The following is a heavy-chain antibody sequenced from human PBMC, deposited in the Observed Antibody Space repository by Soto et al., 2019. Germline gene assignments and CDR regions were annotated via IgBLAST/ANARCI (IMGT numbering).Heavy chain of an antibody. CDR1: GFPFRSYP. Sequence: PGGSMILSCASSGFPFRSYPMHLVRTAPGKGLEWVAVISYDGSNKYYADSVKGRFTISRDNSKNTLYLQMNSLGAEDTAVYYCARDGLDFGVVIYGMDVWGQGTKVTFSS. J-gene: IGHJ6*02. D-gene: IGHD3-3*01. CDR2: ISYDGSNK. CDR3: ARDGLDFGVVIYGMDV. V-gene: IGHV3-30-3*01.